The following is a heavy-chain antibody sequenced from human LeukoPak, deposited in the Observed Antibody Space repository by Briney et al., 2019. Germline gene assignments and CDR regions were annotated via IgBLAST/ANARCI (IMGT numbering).Heavy chain of an antibody. CDR2: IDPSDSYT. V-gene: IGHV5-10-1*01. J-gene: IGHJ4*02. CDR3: ARLGYCSSTSCYAPDY. D-gene: IGHD2-2*01. Sequence: GESLKISCKGSGYSFTSYWISWVRQMPGNGLEWMGRIDPSDSYTNYSPSFQGHVTTSADKSISTAYLQWSSLKASDTAMYYCARLGYCSSTSCYAPDYWGQGTLVTVSS. CDR1: GYSFTSYW.